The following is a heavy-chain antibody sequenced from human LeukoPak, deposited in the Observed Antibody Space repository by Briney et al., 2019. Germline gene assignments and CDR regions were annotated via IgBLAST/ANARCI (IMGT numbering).Heavy chain of an antibody. V-gene: IGHV1-69*04. D-gene: IGHD3-9*01. CDR3: ARDNYAILTGYYRYLGYGMDV. CDR2: IIPIFGIA. Sequence: SVKVSCKASGGTFSSYAISWVRQARGQGLEWMGRIIPIFGIANYAQKFQGRVTITADKSTSTAYMELSSLRSEDTAVYYCARDNYAILTGYYRYLGYGMDVWGQGTTVTVSS. J-gene: IGHJ6*02. CDR1: GGTFSSYA.